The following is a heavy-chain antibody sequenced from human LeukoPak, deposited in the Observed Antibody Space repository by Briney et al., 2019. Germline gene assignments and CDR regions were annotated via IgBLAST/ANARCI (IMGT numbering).Heavy chain of an antibody. Sequence: ASVKVSCKTSGYTFIGYYLHWVRQAPGQGLEWMGWISPNTGATKYAQKFQGRVTMTSDTSITTAYMEVSRLRYDDTAVYYCARDSVYDYWGQGTLVTVSS. J-gene: IGHJ4*02. CDR3: ARDSVYDY. CDR2: ISPNTGAT. V-gene: IGHV1-2*02. CDR1: GYTFIGYY. D-gene: IGHD5/OR15-5a*01.